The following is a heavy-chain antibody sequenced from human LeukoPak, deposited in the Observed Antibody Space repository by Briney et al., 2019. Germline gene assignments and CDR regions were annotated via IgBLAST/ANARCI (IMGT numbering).Heavy chain of an antibody. D-gene: IGHD3-22*01. CDR1: GDSITSGSYY. CDR3: ARDHRREGMIAHFDY. V-gene: IGHV4-39*07. Sequence: PSETLSLTCTVSGDSITSGSYYWGWIRQPPGRGLEWIGSIYYSGSTNYNPSLKSRVTISVDTSKNQFSLKLSSVTAADTAVYYCARDHRREGMIAHFDYWGQGTLVTVSS. J-gene: IGHJ4*02. CDR2: IYYSGST.